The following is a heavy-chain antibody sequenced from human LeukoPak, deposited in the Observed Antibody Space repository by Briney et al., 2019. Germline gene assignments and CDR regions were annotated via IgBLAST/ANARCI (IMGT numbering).Heavy chain of an antibody. CDR2: IYTSGST. J-gene: IGHJ6*03. Sequence: PSQTLSLTCTVSGGSISSGSYYWSWIRQPAGKGLEWIGRIYTSGSTNYNPSLKSRVTISVDTSKNQFSLKLSSVTAADTAVYYCARDHCNGGSCYRDYYYYYMDVWGKGTTVTVSS. D-gene: IGHD2-15*01. V-gene: IGHV4-61*02. CDR1: GGSISSGSYY. CDR3: ARDHCNGGSCYRDYYYYYMDV.